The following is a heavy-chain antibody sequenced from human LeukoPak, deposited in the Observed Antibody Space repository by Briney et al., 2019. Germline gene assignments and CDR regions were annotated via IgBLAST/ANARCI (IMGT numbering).Heavy chain of an antibody. Sequence: GGSLRLSCAASGFSFSSHGMHWVRQAPGKGLEWVAVIWYDGSNKYYADSVKGRLTISRDNSKNMLYLQMNSLRAEDTAVYYCARVRSLGIAVAELDYWGQGTLVTVSS. J-gene: IGHJ4*02. CDR2: IWYDGSNK. D-gene: IGHD6-19*01. V-gene: IGHV3-33*08. CDR1: GFSFSSHG. CDR3: ARVRSLGIAVAELDY.